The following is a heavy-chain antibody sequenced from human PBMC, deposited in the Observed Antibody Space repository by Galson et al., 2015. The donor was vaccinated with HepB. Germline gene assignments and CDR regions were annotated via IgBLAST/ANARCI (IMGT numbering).Heavy chain of an antibody. J-gene: IGHJ3*01. Sequence: SLRLSCAASRSTISDSGLHWVRQAPGKGLEWVAFIRYDGSNKFYADSVKGRFAISRDNFKNSLTLQMNSLRAEDTAVYYCVRDQDWAFDFWGQGTVVTVSS. D-gene: IGHD2-15*01. V-gene: IGHV3-30*02. CDR2: IRYDGSNK. CDR3: VRDQDWAFDF. CDR1: RSTISDSG.